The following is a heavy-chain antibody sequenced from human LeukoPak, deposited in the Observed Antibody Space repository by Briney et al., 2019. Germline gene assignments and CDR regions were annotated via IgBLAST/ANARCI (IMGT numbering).Heavy chain of an antibody. CDR3: ARGGRGSGSYYSPDYYSFMDV. V-gene: IGHV4-30-4*07. D-gene: IGHD3-10*01. J-gene: IGHJ6*03. Sequence: SETLSLTCTVSGASIISGGYSWSWIRQPQGKGLEWISYMYYSGSPYYNPSLKSRMTMSVDMSNNQFSLRMSSVTAADTAVHYCARGGRGSGSYYSPDYYSFMDVWGKGTTLIVSS. CDR1: GASIISGGYS. CDR2: MYYSGSP.